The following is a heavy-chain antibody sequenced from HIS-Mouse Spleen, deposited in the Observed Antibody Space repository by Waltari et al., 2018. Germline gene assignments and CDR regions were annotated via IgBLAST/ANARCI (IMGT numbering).Heavy chain of an antibody. J-gene: IGHJ4*02. CDR3: ARGHYYGSGSYYNYFDY. Sequence: QVQLQESGPGLVKPSETLSLTCTVSGYSISSGYYWGWIRQPPGKGLEWIGSIDHSGRTYSKPALKRRVTIAVDTSKNQFSLKLSSVTAADTAVYYCARGHYYGSGSYYNYFDYWGQGTLVTVSS. CDR2: IDHSGRT. V-gene: IGHV4-38-2*02. CDR1: GYSISSGYY. D-gene: IGHD3-10*01.